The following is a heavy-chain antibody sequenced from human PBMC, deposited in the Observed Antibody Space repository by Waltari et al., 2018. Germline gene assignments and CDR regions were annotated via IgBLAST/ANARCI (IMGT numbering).Heavy chain of an antibody. CDR3: ARGRDVFANFDYNWFDP. CDR1: GYTFINHE. D-gene: IGHD3-3*01. CDR2: GNPNRGTP. J-gene: IGHJ5*02. Sequence: QVQLVQTGAEVLRTGAAVKVSCQASGYTFINHEINWVRQAAGQGLEWMGGGNPNRGTPALANKFQGRISLTWDTFTRTAYMELSNLRSDDTAVFYCARGRDVFANFDYNWFDPWGQGTLVTVSS. V-gene: IGHV1-8*02.